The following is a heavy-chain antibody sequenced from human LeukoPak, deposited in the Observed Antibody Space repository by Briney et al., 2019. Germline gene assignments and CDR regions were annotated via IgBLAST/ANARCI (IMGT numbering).Heavy chain of an antibody. V-gene: IGHV3-74*01. CDR3: ARGGYHAYYLDY. CDR2: INSGGTVT. D-gene: IGHD5-18*01. J-gene: IGHJ4*02. CDR1: GFTFSDCW. Sequence: GGSLRLSCAASGFTFSDCWMHWVRQAPGKGLVGVSRINSGGTVTNYADSVKGGLTISRDNAKNTLYLQMHSLSAEDTAVYYRARGGYHAYYLDYRGQGSLVTVS.